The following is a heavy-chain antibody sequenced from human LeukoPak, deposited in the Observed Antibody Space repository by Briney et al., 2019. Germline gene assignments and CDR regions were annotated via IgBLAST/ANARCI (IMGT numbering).Heavy chain of an antibody. CDR1: GFTVSSNY. D-gene: IGHD6-13*01. CDR2: IYSGGTT. CDR3: ARSKAIAGAVFDY. Sequence: PGGSLRLSCAASGFTVSSNYMSWVRQAPGKGLEWVSVIYSGGTTYYADSVKGRFTISRDNSQNTLYVQMNSLRAEDTAVYYCARSKAIAGAVFDYWGQGTLVAVSS. J-gene: IGHJ4*02. V-gene: IGHV3-53*01.